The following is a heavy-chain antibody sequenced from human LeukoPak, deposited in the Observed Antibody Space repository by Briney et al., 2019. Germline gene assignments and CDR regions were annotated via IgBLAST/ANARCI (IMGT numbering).Heavy chain of an antibody. J-gene: IGHJ3*02. CDR3: ARVNRGAFDI. V-gene: IGHV4-30-2*01. CDR1: GGSISSGGYY. Sequence: SETLSLTCTVSGGSISSGGYYGSWIRQPPGKGLEWIGYIYHSGSTYYNPSLKSRVTISVDTSKNQFSLKLSSVTAADTAVYYCARVNRGAFDIWGQGTMVTVSS. D-gene: IGHD7-27*01. CDR2: IYHSGST.